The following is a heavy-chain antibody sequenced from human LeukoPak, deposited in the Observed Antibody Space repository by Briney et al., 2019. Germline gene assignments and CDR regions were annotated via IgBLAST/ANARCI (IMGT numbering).Heavy chain of an antibody. D-gene: IGHD3-22*01. CDR2: ISGSGGST. V-gene: IGHV3-23*01. CDR1: GFTISSYA. CDR3: AKVPTRYYYDSSGFNWFDP. J-gene: IGHJ5*02. Sequence: GASLRLSCAASGFTISSYAMSWVRQAPGKGLEWVSAISGSGGSTYYADSVKGRFTISRDNSKNTLYLQMNSLRAEDTAVYYCAKVPTRYYYDSSGFNWFDPWGQGTLVTVSS.